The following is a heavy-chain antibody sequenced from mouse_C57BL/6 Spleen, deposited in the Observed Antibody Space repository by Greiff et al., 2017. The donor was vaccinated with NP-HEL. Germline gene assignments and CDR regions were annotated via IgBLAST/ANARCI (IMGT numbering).Heavy chain of an antibody. V-gene: IGHV5-17*01. CDR1: GFTFSDYG. CDR3: ARALYYDYDEGYAMDY. J-gene: IGHJ4*01. Sequence: EVQLMESGGGLVKPGGSLKLSCAASGFTFSDYGMHWVRQAPEKGLEWVAYISSGSSTIYYADTVKGRFTISRDNAKNTLFLQMTSLRSEDTAMYYCARALYYDYDEGYAMDYWGQGTSVTVSS. CDR2: ISSGSSTI. D-gene: IGHD2-4*01.